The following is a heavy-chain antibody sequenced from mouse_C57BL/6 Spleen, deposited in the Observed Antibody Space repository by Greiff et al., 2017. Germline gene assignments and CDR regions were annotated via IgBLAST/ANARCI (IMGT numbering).Heavy chain of an antibody. V-gene: IGHV5-17*01. CDR2: ISSGSSTI. CDR3: ARSPGLRRGYYYAMDY. Sequence: EVTLVESGGGLVKPGGSLKLSCAASGFTFSDYGMHWVRQAPEKGLEWVAYISSGSSTIYYADTVKGRFTISRDNAKNTLFLQMTSLRSEDTAMYYCARSPGLRRGYYYAMDYWGQGTSVTVSS. J-gene: IGHJ4*01. D-gene: IGHD2-2*01. CDR1: GFTFSDYG.